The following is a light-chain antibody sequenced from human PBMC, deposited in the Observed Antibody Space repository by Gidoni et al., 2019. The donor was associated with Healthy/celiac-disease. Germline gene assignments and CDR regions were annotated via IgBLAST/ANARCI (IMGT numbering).Light chain of an antibody. CDR2: AAS. J-gene: IGKJ4*01. V-gene: IGKV1-8*01. CDR1: QGISSY. CDR3: QQYYSYPLT. Sequence: MRMTQFPSSLSASTGDRVTIPCRASQGISSYLAWYQQKPGKAPKLLIYAASTLQSGVPSRFSGSGSGTDFTLTISCLQSEDFATYYCQQYYSYPLTFGGGTKVEIK.